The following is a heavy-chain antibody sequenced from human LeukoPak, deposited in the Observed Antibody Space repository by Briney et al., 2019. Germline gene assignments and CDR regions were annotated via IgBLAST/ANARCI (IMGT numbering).Heavy chain of an antibody. CDR2: ISVSGGST. D-gene: IGHD3-10*01. Sequence: GGSLRLSCAASGFTFSSYEMNWVRQAPGKGLEWVSAISVSGGSTYYADSVKGRFTISRDNSENTLYLQMNSLRAEDTAVYYCAKRAEYYYGSGSPAGWFDPWGQGTLVTVSS. CDR3: AKRAEYYYGSGSPAGWFDP. V-gene: IGHV3-23*01. J-gene: IGHJ5*02. CDR1: GFTFSSYE.